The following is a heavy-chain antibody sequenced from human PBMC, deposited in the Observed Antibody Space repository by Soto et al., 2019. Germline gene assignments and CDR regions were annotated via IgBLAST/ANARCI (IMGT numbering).Heavy chain of an antibody. V-gene: IGHV1-8*01. D-gene: IGHD2-2*01. CDR1: GYTFTSHD. CDR3: ASDMSTT. Sequence: QVQLVQSGAEVKKPGASVKVSCKASGYTFTSHDINWMRQATGQGLEWMGWMNPNSGHTNYAQKFQGRFTMTRDTSISTAYMELTNLRSEDTAIYYCASDMSTTWGQGTLVTVSS. J-gene: IGHJ5*02. CDR2: MNPNSGHT.